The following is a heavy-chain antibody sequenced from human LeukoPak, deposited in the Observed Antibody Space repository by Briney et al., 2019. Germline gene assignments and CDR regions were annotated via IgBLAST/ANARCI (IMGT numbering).Heavy chain of an antibody. CDR3: ASAPRIAATDYFDY. J-gene: IGHJ4*02. CDR2: IIPIFGTA. V-gene: IGHV1-69*13. D-gene: IGHD6-13*01. CDR1: GGTFSSYA. Sequence: SVKVSCKASGGTFSSYAISWVRQAPGQGLEWMGGIIPIFGTANYAQKFQGRVTITADESTSTAYMELSSLRSEDTAVYYCASAPRIAATDYFDYWGQGTLATVSS.